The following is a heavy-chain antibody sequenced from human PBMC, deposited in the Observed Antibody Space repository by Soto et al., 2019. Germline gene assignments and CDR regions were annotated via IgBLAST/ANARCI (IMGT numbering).Heavy chain of an antibody. CDR1: GGSISSGDYY. D-gene: IGHD2-2*01. J-gene: IGHJ6*02. V-gene: IGHV4-30-4*01. Sequence: QVQLQESGPGLVKPSQTLSLTCTVSGGSISSGDYYWSWIRQPPGKGLEWIGYIYYSGSTYYNPSLKSRVTRSVDTSKSQFSLKLSSVTAADTAVYYCARLPAAQFYSHYGMDVWGQGTTVTVS. CDR3: ARLPAAQFYSHYGMDV. CDR2: IYYSGST.